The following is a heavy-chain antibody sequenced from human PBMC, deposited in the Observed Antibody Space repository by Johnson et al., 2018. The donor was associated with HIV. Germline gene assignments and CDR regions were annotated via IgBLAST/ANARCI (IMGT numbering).Heavy chain of an antibody. J-gene: IGHJ3*02. V-gene: IGHV3-7*01. D-gene: IGHD5-18*01. CDR3: ARLPRGYSRDDLDI. Sequence: VQLVESGGGVVRPGGSLRLSCAASGFTFSRYWMSWVRQAPGKGLEWVANIKQDGSEKYYADSVKGRFTVSRDNSKNTLYLQINSLRPEDTAVYYCARLPRGYSRDDLDIWGQGTMVTVSP. CDR2: IKQDGSEK. CDR1: GFTFSRYW.